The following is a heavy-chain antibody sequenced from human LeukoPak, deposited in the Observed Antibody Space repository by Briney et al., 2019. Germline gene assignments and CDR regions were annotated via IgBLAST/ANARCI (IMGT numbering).Heavy chain of an antibody. V-gene: IGHV4-34*01. Sequence: SETLSLTCAVYGGSFSGYYWSWIRQPPGKGLEWIGEINHSGSTNYNPSLKSRVTISVDTSKNQFSLKLSSVTAADTAVYYCARKALDIVVVPAAMNYYYYYMDVWGKGATVTVSS. CDR2: INHSGST. CDR3: ARKALDIVVVPAAMNYYYYYMDV. J-gene: IGHJ6*03. D-gene: IGHD2-2*03. CDR1: GGSFSGYY.